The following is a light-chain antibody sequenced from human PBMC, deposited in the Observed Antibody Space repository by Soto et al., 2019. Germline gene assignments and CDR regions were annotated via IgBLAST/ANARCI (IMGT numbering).Light chain of an antibody. CDR2: EVS. J-gene: IGLJ1*01. Sequence: QSVLTQPPSVSGSPGQSVAISCTGTSSDVGNYNRVSWYQQPPGTAPKLMIYEVSNLPSGVPDRFSGSKSGNTASLTISGLQAEDEADYYCCSYTTSSTYVFGTGTKVTVL. CDR3: CSYTTSSTYV. CDR1: SSDVGNYNR. V-gene: IGLV2-18*02.